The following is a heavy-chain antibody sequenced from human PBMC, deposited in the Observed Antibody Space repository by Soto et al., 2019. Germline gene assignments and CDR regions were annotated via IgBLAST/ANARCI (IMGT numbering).Heavy chain of an antibody. CDR3: AGTYYYDTRGYLWLDY. Sequence: QLLLQESGSGLVKPSQTLSLTCAVSGGSISSSSYSWTCIRQPPGKGLAWIVYTYHSGSTYYNPSLQSRVTISVDRSKNQFSLSLSSVTAADTAVYYCAGTYYYDTRGYLWLDYWGQGTLVTVSS. V-gene: IGHV4-30-2*01. D-gene: IGHD3-22*01. CDR2: TYHSGST. J-gene: IGHJ4*02. CDR1: GGSISSSSYS.